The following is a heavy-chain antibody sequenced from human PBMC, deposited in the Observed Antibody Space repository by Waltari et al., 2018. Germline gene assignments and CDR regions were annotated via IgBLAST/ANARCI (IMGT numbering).Heavy chain of an antibody. CDR3: ARDRVVGARAVWYFDY. CDR1: GFTFSSYS. V-gene: IGHV3-48*04. D-gene: IGHD1-26*01. J-gene: IGHJ4*02. Sequence: EVQLVESGGGLVQPGGSLRLSCAASGFTFSSYSMNWVRQAPGKGLEWVSYISSSSSTIYYADSVKGRFTISRDNAKNSLYLQMNSLRAEDTAVYYCARDRVVGARAVWYFDYWGQGTLVTVSS. CDR2: ISSSSSTI.